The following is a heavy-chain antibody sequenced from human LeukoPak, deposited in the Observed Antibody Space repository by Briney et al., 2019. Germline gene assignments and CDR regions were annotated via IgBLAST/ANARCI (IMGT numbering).Heavy chain of an antibody. D-gene: IGHD3-10*01. CDR1: GFTFSSYW. J-gene: IGHJ6*02. Sequence: GGSLRLSCAVSGFTFSSYWMSWVRQAPGKGLEWVANIKEDGSEKYFVDSVKGRFTISRDNAKNSLYLQMKSLRAEDTAVYYCASGEFIQDGMDIWRQGTTVTVSS. CDR2: IKEDGSEK. V-gene: IGHV3-7*02. CDR3: ASGEFIQDGMDI.